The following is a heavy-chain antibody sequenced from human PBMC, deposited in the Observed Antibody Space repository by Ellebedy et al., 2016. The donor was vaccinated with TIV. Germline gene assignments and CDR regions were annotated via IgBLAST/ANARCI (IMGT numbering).Heavy chain of an antibody. CDR3: AKDYDYYDSSGYWYP. D-gene: IGHD3-22*01. Sequence: GESLKISCAASGFTVSSNYMSWVRQAPGKGLEWVSAISGSGGSTYYADSVKGRFTISRDNSKNTLYLQMNSLRAGDTAVYYCAKDYDYYDSSGYWYPWGQGTLVTVSS. J-gene: IGHJ5*02. CDR1: GFTVSSNY. CDR2: ISGSGGST. V-gene: IGHV3-23*01.